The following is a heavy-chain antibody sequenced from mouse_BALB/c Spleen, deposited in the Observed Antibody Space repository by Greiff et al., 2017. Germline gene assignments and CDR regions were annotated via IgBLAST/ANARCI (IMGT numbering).Heavy chain of an antibody. CDR2: ISSGSSTI. J-gene: IGHJ1*01. V-gene: IGHV5-17*02. Sequence: EVQGVESGGGLVQPGGSRKLSCAASGFTFSSFGMHWVRQAPEKGLEWVAYISSGSSTIYYADTVKGRFTISRDNPKNTLFLQMTSLRSEDTAMYYCARNYGNYEYFDVWGAGTTVTVSS. CDR1: GFTFSSFG. CDR3: ARNYGNYEYFDV. D-gene: IGHD2-1*01.